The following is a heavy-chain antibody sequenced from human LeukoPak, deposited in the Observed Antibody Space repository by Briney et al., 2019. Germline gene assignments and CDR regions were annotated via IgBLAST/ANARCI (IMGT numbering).Heavy chain of an antibody. D-gene: IGHD1-26*01. V-gene: IGHV3-23*01. Sequence: GGSLRLSCAASGFTFSSYAMSWVRQAPGKGLEWVSGISGSGDNTYYADSVKGRFTISRDNSKNTLYLQVNSLRAEDTAVYYCAKGGKWDVTPFDYWGQGTLVTVSS. CDR2: ISGSGDNT. CDR3: AKGGKWDVTPFDY. CDR1: GFTFSSYA. J-gene: IGHJ4*02.